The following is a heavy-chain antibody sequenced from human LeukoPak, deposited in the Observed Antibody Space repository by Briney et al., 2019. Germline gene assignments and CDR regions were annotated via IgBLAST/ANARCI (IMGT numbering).Heavy chain of an antibody. Sequence: SETLSLTCTVSGASINSGSYYWAWIRQSPGKGLEWIGSVDSRGTPSYNPSLKSRVTISVDTSKNQLSLRLSSVTAADTAVYYCARTYSGSYLFDPWGQGTLVTVSS. V-gene: IGHV4-39*07. CDR2: VDSRGTP. CDR1: GASINSGSYY. D-gene: IGHD1-26*01. J-gene: IGHJ5*02. CDR3: ARTYSGSYLFDP.